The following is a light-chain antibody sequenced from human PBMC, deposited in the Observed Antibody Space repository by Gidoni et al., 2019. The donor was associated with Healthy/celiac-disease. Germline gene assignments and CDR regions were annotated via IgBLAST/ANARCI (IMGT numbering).Light chain of an antibody. CDR3: QQYNSYPFT. Sequence: DIQITQSPSSLSASVGDRVTITFRASQGISNYLAWCQQQRGKTHKSLIYAASSLQSVVPSKFSGSGSGTDITLTSSSLQPEDFATYYCQQYNSYPFTFGPGTKVDIK. CDR1: QGISNY. CDR2: AAS. J-gene: IGKJ3*01. V-gene: IGKV1-16*02.